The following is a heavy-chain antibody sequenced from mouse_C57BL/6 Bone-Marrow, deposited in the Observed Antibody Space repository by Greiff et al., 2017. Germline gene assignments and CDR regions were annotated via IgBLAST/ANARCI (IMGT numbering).Heavy chain of an antibody. CDR3: ARGGWLLSFDY. V-gene: IGHV5-12*01. CDR1: GFTFSDYY. CDR2: ISNGGGST. Sequence: EVQLVESGGGLVQPGGSLKLSCAASGFTFSDYYMYWVRQTPEKRLEWVAYISNGGGSTYYPDTVKGRFTISRDNAKNTLYLQMSRLKSEDTAMYYCARGGWLLSFDYWGQGTTLTVSS. J-gene: IGHJ2*01. D-gene: IGHD2-3*01.